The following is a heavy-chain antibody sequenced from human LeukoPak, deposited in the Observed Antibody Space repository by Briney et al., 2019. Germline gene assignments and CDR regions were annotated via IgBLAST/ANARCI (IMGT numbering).Heavy chain of an antibody. CDR2: SYPGDSAI. CDR3: ARRGDGYNRPFDY. Sequence: GESLKIPCKGSGYTFTDYCISWVRQIPGKGLEGMGRSYPGDSAITCSPDFQGQVTTSVGNSISTAYFQWTSRMASDTVTYYCARRGDGYNRPFDYWGQGTLVAVCS. J-gene: IGHJ4*02. D-gene: IGHD5-24*01. V-gene: IGHV5-51*01. CDR1: GYTFTDYC.